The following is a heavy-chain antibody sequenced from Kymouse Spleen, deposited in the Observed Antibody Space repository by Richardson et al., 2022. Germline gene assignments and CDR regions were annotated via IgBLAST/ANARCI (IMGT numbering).Heavy chain of an antibody. Sequence: EVQLVESGGGLVKPGGSLRLSCAASGFTFSNAWMSWVRQAPGKGLEWVGRIKSKTDGGTTDYAAPVKGRFTISRDDSKNTLYLQMNSLKTEDTAVYYCTTDLWFGELLSDGMDVWGQGTTVTVSS. CDR2: IKSKTDGGTT. J-gene: IGHJ6*02. CDR1: GFTFSNAW. CDR3: TTDLWFGELLSDGMDV. V-gene: IGHV3-15*01. D-gene: IGHD3-10*01.